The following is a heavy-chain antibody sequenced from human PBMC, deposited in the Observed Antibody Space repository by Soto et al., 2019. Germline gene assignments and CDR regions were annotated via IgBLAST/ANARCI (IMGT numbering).Heavy chain of an antibody. CDR1: GFTFDDYA. J-gene: IGHJ4*02. Sequence: EVPLVESGGGLVQPGRSLRLSCAASGFTFDDYAMHWVRQAPGKGLEWVSGISWNSGSIGYADSVKGRFTISRDNAKNSLDLQMNSLRAEDTALYYCAKDQGSMVRGGYDYWGQGTLVTVSS. D-gene: IGHD3-10*01. CDR2: ISWNSGSI. V-gene: IGHV3-9*01. CDR3: AKDQGSMVRGGYDY.